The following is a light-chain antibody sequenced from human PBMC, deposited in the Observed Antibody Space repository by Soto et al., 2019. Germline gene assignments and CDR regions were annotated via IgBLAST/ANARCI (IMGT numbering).Light chain of an antibody. J-gene: IGKJ2*01. CDR1: QSISND. Sequence: DIQMTQSPSSLSASVGDRVTITCRASQSISNDLYWYQQKAGKAPKLLIYAASSLQGGVPSRFSGSGSGTDLTLTISSLQPEDFATYYCQQSYSTPPYTFGQGTRLEIK. CDR3: QQSYSTPPYT. CDR2: AAS. V-gene: IGKV1-39*01.